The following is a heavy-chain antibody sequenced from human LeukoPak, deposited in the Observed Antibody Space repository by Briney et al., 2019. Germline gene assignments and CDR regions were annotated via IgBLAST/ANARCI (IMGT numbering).Heavy chain of an antibody. CDR3: ARGRGSGSYYLFGY. CDR2: IYYSGST. CDR1: GGSISSGDYY. Sequence: SETLSLTCTVSGGSISSGDYYWSWIRQPPGKGLEWIGYIYYSGSTYYNPSLKSRVTISVDTSKNQFSLKLSSVTAADTAVYYCARGRGSGSYYLFGYWGQGTLVTVSS. V-gene: IGHV4-30-4*01. D-gene: IGHD3-10*01. J-gene: IGHJ4*02.